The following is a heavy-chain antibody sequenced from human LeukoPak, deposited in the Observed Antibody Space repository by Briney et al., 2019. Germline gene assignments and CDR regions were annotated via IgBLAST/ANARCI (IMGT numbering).Heavy chain of an antibody. J-gene: IGHJ4*02. D-gene: IGHD1-1*01. CDR1: GFTFSSYW. CDR3: ARASNWNDADFEY. CDR2: INSDGSST. V-gene: IGHV3-74*01. Sequence: SGGSLRLSCAASGFTFSSYWMHWVRQAPGKGLVWVSRINSDGSSTTYADSVRGRFTISRDNAKNTLYLQMNSLRAEDTAVYYCARASNWNDADFEYWGQGTLVTVSS.